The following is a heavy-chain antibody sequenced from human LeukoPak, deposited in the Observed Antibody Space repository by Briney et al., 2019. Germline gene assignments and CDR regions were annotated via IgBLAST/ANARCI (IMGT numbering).Heavy chain of an antibody. CDR2: INPNSGGT. CDR1: GYTFTGYY. Sequence: WASVKVSCKASGYTFTGYYMHWVRQAPGQGLEWMGWINPNSGGTNYAQKFQGRVTMTRDTSISTAYMELSRLRSDDTAVYYCARDGSSWYNHNWFDPWGQGTLVTVSS. J-gene: IGHJ5*02. CDR3: ARDGSSWYNHNWFDP. D-gene: IGHD6-13*01. V-gene: IGHV1-2*02.